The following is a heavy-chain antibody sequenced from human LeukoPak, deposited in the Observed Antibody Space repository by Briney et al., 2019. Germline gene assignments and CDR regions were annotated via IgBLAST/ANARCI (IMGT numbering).Heavy chain of an antibody. CDR3: ARGGYYDFWSGYYIPGVGDLLPPMDY. CDR2: IYYSGST. Sequence: SETLSLTSTVSGGSISSYYWSWIRQPPGKGLEWIGYIYYSGSTNYNPSLKSRVTISVDTSKNQFSLKLSSVTAADTAVYYCARGGYYDFWSGYYIPGVGDLLPPMDYWGQGTLVTVSS. V-gene: IGHV4-59*01. CDR1: GGSISSYY. J-gene: IGHJ4*02. D-gene: IGHD3-3*01.